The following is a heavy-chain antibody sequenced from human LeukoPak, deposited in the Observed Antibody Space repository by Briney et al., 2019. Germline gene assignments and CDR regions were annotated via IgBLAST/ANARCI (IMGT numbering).Heavy chain of an antibody. V-gene: IGHV4-30-4*01. J-gene: IGHJ2*01. CDR1: GGSISSGDYY. CDR3: ARTPRGYWYFDL. Sequence: PSETLSLTCTVSGGSISSGDYYWSWLRQPPGKGLEWIGYIYYSGSTYFNPSLKSRVTISVDTSKNQFSLKLSSVTAADTAVYYCARTPRGYWYFDLWGRGTLVTVSS. CDR2: IYYSGST.